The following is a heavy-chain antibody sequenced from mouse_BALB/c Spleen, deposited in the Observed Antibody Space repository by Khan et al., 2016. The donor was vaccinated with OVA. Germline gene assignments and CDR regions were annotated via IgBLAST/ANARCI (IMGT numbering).Heavy chain of an antibody. J-gene: IGHJ2*01. V-gene: IGHV3-2*02. D-gene: IGHD1-1*01. CDR3: ARSVTIATVVVTDFDY. CDR1: GFSITSDYA. Sequence: EVQLVESGAGLVKPSQSLYLTCTVTGFSITSDYACYWLRQLPGSKLEWVSYISNSGSTSYNPTLKSRITITRDTAKNQLFLQLSCVTTEDTATYDCARSVTIATVVVTDFDYWGQGTTLTVSS. CDR2: ISNSGST.